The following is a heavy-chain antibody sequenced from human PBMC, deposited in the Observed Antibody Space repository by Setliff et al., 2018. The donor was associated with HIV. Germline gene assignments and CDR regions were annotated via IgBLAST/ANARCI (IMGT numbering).Heavy chain of an antibody. D-gene: IGHD3-16*01. V-gene: IGHV1-24*01. CDR3: ATFIWGTQPPPRAPGSQKNWFDP. J-gene: IGHJ5*02. Sequence: ASVKVSCKVSGYTLTELSMHWVRQAPGKGLEWMGGCDPEVGETIYAQKFQGRVTMTEDTSTDTAYMELSSLRSEDTAVYYCATFIWGTQPPPRAPGSQKNWFDPWGQGTLVTVSS. CDR2: CDPEVGET. CDR1: GYTLTELS.